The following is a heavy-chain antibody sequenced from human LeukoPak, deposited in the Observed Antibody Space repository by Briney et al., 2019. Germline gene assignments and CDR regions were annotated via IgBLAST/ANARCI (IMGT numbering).Heavy chain of an antibody. Sequence: SETLSLTCTVSGASISSYYWGWIRQPPGKGLEWVGGSTNYNPSLKSRVTISVDTPKNQFSLKLSSVTAADTAVYYCARDHKIFGQQLMYNWFDPWGQGTLVTVSS. V-gene: IGHV4-59*01. D-gene: IGHD6-13*01. J-gene: IGHJ5*02. CDR1: GASISSYY. CDR2: GST. CDR3: ARDHKIFGQQLMYNWFDP.